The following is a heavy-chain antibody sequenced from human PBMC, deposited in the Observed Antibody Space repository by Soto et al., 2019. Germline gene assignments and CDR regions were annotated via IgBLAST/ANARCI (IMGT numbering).Heavy chain of an antibody. CDR2: INPILSMS. V-gene: IGHV1-69*02. CDR1: GDTFNFYT. D-gene: IGHD3-10*01. CDR3: ATSYGSGYRAFDS. J-gene: IGHJ4*02. Sequence: QVQLVQSGADVQRPGSLVRVSCKASGDTFNFYTISWVRQAPGQGLQWMGRINPILSMSNYAPRFQGRVTMTADKSTSTAYMELSSLRSEDTAMYYCATSYGSGYRAFDSWGQGALVTVSS.